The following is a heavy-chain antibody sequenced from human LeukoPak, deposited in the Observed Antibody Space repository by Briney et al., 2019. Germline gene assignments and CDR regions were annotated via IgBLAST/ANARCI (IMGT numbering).Heavy chain of an antibody. Sequence: SETLSLTCAVSGGSISSSNWWSWVRQPPGKGLEWIGEIYHSGSTNYNPSLKSRVTISVDKSKNQFSLKLSSVTAADTAVYYCGRAADNYYDSSGDAFIIGGQGTMSPSLQ. CDR1: GGSISSSNW. D-gene: IGHD3-22*01. V-gene: IGHV4-4*02. J-gene: IGHJ3*02. CDR3: GRAADNYYDSSGDAFII. CDR2: IYHSGST.